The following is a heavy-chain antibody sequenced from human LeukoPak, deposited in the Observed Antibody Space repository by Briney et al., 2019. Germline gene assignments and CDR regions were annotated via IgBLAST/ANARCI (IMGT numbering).Heavy chain of an antibody. CDR2: ISVSGGGT. V-gene: IGHV3-23*01. Sequence: PGGSLRLSCAASGFTFSSYAMSWVRQAPGKGLEWVSSISVSGGGTYYADSVKGRFTISRDNSKNTLYLQMNSLSAEDTAVYYCARRGIVLGAAPVLEYSFDYWGQGTLVTVSS. CDR1: GFTFSSYA. CDR3: ARRGIVLGAAPVLEYSFDY. J-gene: IGHJ4*02. D-gene: IGHD1-26*01.